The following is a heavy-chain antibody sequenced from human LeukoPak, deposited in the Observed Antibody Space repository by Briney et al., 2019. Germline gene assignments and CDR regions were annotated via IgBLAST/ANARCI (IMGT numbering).Heavy chain of an antibody. V-gene: IGHV3-23*01. CDR1: GFTFSSYA. CDR3: AKEQPSLLWFGESSRNWFDP. D-gene: IGHD3-10*01. Sequence: GGSLRLSCAASGFTFSSYAMSWVRQAPGKGLEWVSAISGSGGSTYYADSVKGRFTISRDNSKNTLYLQMNSLRAEDTAVYYCAKEQPSLLWFGESSRNWFDPWGQGTLVTVSS. CDR2: ISGSGGST. J-gene: IGHJ5*02.